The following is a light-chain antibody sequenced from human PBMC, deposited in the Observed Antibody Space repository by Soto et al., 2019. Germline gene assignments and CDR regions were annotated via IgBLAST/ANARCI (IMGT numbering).Light chain of an antibody. J-gene: IGLJ1*01. CDR1: SPNIGNNY. Sequence: QSVLTQPPSVSAAPGQKVTISCSGSSPNIGNNYVSWYQHLPGTAPKLLIYDNNKRPSGIPDRFSGSKSGTSATLDITGLQTGDEADYYCATWDSSQSAHVFGTGTKVTVL. CDR3: ATWDSSQSAHV. V-gene: IGLV1-51*01. CDR2: DNN.